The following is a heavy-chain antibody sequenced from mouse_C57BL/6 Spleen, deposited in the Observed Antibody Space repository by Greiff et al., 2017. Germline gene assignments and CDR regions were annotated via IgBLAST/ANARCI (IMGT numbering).Heavy chain of an antibody. J-gene: IGHJ4*01. D-gene: IGHD2-3*01. CDR3: ARDNDGYYGAMDD. V-gene: IGHV5-4*01. CDR2: ISDGGSYT. Sequence: EVQLQESGGGLVKPGGSLKLSCAVSGFTFSSYAMSWVRQTPEKRLEWVATISDGGSYTYYPDNVKGRFTISRDNAKNNLYLQMSHLKSEDTAMYYCARDNDGYYGAMDDWGQGTSVTVSS. CDR1: GFTFSSYA.